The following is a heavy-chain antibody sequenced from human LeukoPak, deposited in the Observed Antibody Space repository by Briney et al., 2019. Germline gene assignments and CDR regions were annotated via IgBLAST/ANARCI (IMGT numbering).Heavy chain of an antibody. CDR1: GGSISSYY. CDR2: IYYSGST. V-gene: IGHV4-59*01. CDR3: ARVRYYYDSSGYCTYFDY. J-gene: IGHJ4*02. D-gene: IGHD3-22*01. Sequence: SETLSLTCTVSGGSISSYYWSWIRQPPGKGLEWIGYIYYSGSTNYNPSLKSRVTISVDTSKNQFSLKLSSVTAADTAVYYCARVRYYYDSSGYCTYFDYWGQGTLVTVSS.